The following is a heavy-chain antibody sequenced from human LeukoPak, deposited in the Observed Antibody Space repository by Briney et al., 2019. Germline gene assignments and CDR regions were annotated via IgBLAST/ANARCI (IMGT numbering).Heavy chain of an antibody. D-gene: IGHD6-13*01. CDR1: GGTFSSYA. CDR2: IIPIFGTA. CDR3: ARAHPPIYSSSWYVVDY. Sequence: GASVKVSCKASGGTFSSYAISWVRQAPGQGLEWMGGIIPIFGTANYAQKFQGRVTITADKSTSTAYMELRSLRSDDTAVYYCARAHPPIYSSSWYVVDYWGQGTLVTVSS. V-gene: IGHV1-69*06. J-gene: IGHJ4*02.